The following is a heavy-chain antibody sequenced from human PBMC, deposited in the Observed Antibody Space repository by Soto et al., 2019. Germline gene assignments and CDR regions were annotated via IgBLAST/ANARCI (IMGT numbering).Heavy chain of an antibody. CDR3: ARNTMVRGVLGY. D-gene: IGHD3-10*01. CDR1: GGSISSGGYY. J-gene: IGHJ4*02. V-gene: IGHV4-31*03. CDR2: IYYSGGT. Sequence: QVQLQESGPGLVKPSQTLSLTCTVSGGSISSGGYYWSWIRQHPGKGLEWIGYIYYSGGTYYNPSLKSRVTISVDTSKTQFSLKLSSVTAADTAVYYCARNTMVRGVLGYWGQGTLVTVSS.